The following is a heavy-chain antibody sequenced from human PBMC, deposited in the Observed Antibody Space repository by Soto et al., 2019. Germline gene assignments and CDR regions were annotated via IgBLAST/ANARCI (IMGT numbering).Heavy chain of an antibody. CDR2: IRYGGDA. D-gene: IGHD1-26*01. CDR3: AKDASCFSCGA. J-gene: IGHJ4*02. Sequence: QLHLQESGPGLVKPSETLSLSCAVSGGSISSSNFYWGWFRQPPEKGLEWIGSIRYGGDASYNPSLKSRITISIDTSKNQFSLSLRSVTAADTAIYYCAKDASCFSCGAWGQGAPVTVSS. V-gene: IGHV4-39*01. CDR1: GGSISSSNFY.